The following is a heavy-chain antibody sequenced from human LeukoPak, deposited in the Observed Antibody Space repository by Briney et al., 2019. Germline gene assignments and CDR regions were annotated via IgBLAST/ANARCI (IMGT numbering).Heavy chain of an antibody. CDR2: VKQDGSEK. Sequence: PGGSLRLSCAASGFNFSSYWMSWVRQAPGKGLEWVANVKQDGSEKYYVDSVKGRFTISRDNAKNSLYLQMNSLRAEDTAVYYFARGGIVVVPAAIPLDYWGQGTLVTVSS. J-gene: IGHJ4*02. D-gene: IGHD2-2*02. CDR3: ARGGIVVVPAAIPLDY. V-gene: IGHV3-7*01. CDR1: GFNFSSYW.